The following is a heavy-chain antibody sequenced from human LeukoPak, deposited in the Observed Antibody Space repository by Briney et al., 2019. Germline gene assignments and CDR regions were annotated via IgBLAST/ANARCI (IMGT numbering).Heavy chain of an antibody. J-gene: IGHJ4*02. CDR1: GFTFSSYA. CDR3: AKLNSGWYGIFDY. Sequence: VGSLRLSCAASGFTFSSYAMSWVRQAPGKGLEWVSAISGSGGSTYYADSVKGRFTISRDNSKNTLYLQMNSLRAEDMAVYYCAKLNSGWYGIFDYCGQQSLVTVSS. D-gene: IGHD6-19*01. V-gene: IGHV3-23*01. CDR2: ISGSGGST.